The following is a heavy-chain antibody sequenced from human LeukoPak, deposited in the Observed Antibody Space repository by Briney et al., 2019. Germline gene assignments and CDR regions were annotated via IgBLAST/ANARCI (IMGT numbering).Heavy chain of an antibody. CDR1: GYTFTDYY. D-gene: IGHD2-2*01. Sequence: GASVKVSCKASGYTFTDYYIHWVRQAPGQGLEWMGWINPDSGVTNYVQDFQGRATMTRDKSTGIAHMELSRLTSDDTAVYYCARQYCSSSNCYESDNWFDPWGQGTLVTVSS. CDR3: ARQYCSSSNCYESDNWFDP. J-gene: IGHJ5*02. V-gene: IGHV1-2*02. CDR2: INPDSGVT.